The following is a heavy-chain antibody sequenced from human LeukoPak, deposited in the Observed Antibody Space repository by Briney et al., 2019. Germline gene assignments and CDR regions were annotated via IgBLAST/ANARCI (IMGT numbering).Heavy chain of an antibody. V-gene: IGHV1-46*01. D-gene: IGHD3-22*01. CDR1: GYTFTSYY. CDR2: INPSGGST. CDR3: ARATVSGYNGDDF. J-gene: IGHJ4*02. Sequence: ASVKVSCKASGYTFTSYYTHWVRQAPGQGLEWMGIINPSGGSTSYAQKFQGRVTMTRDTSTNTVYMELSNLRSEDTAVYYCARATVSGYNGDDFWGQGTLVTVSS.